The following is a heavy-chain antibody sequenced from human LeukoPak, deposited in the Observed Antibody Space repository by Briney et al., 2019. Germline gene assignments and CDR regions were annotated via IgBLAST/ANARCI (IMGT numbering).Heavy chain of an antibody. J-gene: IGHJ4*02. D-gene: IGHD5-24*01. CDR3: ARDVEMATIFFDY. CDR2: INPNSGGT. Sequence: ASVKVSCKASGYTFTGYYMHWVRQAPGQGLEWMGWINPNSGGTNYAQKFQGRVTTTRDTSISTAYMELSRLRSDDTAVYYCARDVEMATIFFDYWGQGTLVTVSS. CDR1: GYTFTGYY. V-gene: IGHV1-2*02.